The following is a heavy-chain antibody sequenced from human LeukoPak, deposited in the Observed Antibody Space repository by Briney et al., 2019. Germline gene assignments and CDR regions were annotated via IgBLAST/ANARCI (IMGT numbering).Heavy chain of an antibody. Sequence: GESLKISCKGSGYVFTTYWIDWVRQMPGKGLEWMGIIYPGDSDPRYSPSLQGQVTISADKSISTAYLQWSSLKASDSAMYYCVRHGLGSSWFGFDYWGQGTLVTVSS. D-gene: IGHD6-13*01. CDR2: IYPGDSDP. V-gene: IGHV5-51*01. CDR1: GYVFTTYW. J-gene: IGHJ4*02. CDR3: VRHGLGSSWFGFDY.